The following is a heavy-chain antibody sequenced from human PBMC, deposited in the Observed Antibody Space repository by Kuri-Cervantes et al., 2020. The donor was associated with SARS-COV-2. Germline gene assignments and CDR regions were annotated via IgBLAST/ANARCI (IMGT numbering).Heavy chain of an antibody. J-gene: IGHJ3*02. CDR3: ARPNIKQWLVLFGTGSAFDI. V-gene: IGHV4-34*01. CDR1: GASFSGYY. CDR2: INHSGST. Sequence: SQTLSLTCAVYGASFSGYYWSWIRQPPGKGLEWIGEINHSGSTNYNPSLKSRVTITVDTSKNQFSLKLSSVTAADTAVYYCARPNIKQWLVLFGTGSAFDIWGQGTMVTVSS. D-gene: IGHD6-19*01.